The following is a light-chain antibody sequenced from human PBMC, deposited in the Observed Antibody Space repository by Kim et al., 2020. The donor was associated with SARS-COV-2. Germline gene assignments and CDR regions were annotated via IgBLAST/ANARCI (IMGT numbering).Light chain of an antibody. Sequence: SYELTQPPSVSVSPGQTASITCSGEKLGDKYACWYQQKPGQSPVLVIYQDSKRPSGIPERFSGSNSGNTATLTISGTQAMDEADYYCQAWDSRTWVFGGG. J-gene: IGLJ3*02. CDR2: QDS. CDR3: QAWDSRTWV. V-gene: IGLV3-1*01. CDR1: KLGDKY.